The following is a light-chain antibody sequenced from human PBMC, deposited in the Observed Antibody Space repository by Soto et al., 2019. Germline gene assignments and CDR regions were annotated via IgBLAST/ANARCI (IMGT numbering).Light chain of an antibody. CDR2: AAS. CDR1: QGISSY. Sequence: DIQLTQSPSFLSASVGDRVTITCRASQGISSYLAWYQQKPGQAPKLLIYAASTLQSGVPSRFSGSGSGTEFTLTISSLQPEDFANYYCQQLNSYPYTLGQGTKLEIK. J-gene: IGKJ2*01. V-gene: IGKV1-9*01. CDR3: QQLNSYPYT.